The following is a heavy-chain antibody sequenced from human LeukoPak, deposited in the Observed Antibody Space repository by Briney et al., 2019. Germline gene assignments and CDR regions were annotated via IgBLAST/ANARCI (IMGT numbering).Heavy chain of an antibody. J-gene: IGHJ4*02. V-gene: IGHV3-23*01. Sequence: GGSLRLSCAASGFTFSSYAMSWVRQAPGKGLEWVSAISGSGGSTYYADSVKGRFTISRVNSKNTLYLQMNSLRAEDTAVYYCAKAHYDSSGYYYAFDYWGQGTLVTVSS. CDR3: AKAHYDSSGYYYAFDY. CDR2: ISGSGGST. CDR1: GFTFSSYA. D-gene: IGHD3-22*01.